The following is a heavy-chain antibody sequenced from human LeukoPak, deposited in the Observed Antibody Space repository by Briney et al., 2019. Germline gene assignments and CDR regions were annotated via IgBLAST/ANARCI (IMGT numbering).Heavy chain of an antibody. CDR3: ARDLFRELRPFDY. CDR2: ISSSGSTI. Sequence: GGSLRLSCAASGFTFSSYEMSWVRQAPGKGLEWVSYISSSGSTIYYADSVKGRFTISRDNAKNSLSLQMNSLRAEDTAVYYCARDLFRELRPFDYWGQGTLVTVSS. D-gene: IGHD1-26*01. J-gene: IGHJ4*02. V-gene: IGHV3-48*03. CDR1: GFTFSSYE.